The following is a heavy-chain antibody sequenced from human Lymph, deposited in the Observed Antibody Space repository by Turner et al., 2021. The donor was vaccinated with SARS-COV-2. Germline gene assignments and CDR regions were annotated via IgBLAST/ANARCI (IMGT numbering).Heavy chain of an antibody. CDR3: ARQTVNNWVDP. CDR2: IFYRGST. Sequence: QVQLQESGPRLVKPLETLSLTCTVSGGSMNNNYCSWIRQPPGKRLEWIGFIFYRGSTNYTPSLKSRVTISVDTSENQFSLKLTSVTAADTAIYSCARQTVNNWVDPWGQGTLVTVSS. CDR1: GGSMNNNY. V-gene: IGHV4-59*01. D-gene: IGHD2-21*02. J-gene: IGHJ5*02.